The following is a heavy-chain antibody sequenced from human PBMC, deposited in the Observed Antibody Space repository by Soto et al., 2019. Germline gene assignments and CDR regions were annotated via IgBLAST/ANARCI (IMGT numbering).Heavy chain of an antibody. CDR1: GGPISSGGYY. J-gene: IGHJ5*02. CDR2: IYYSGST. D-gene: IGHD2-15*01. Sequence: SETLSLTCTVSGGPISSGGYYWSWIRQHPGKGLEWIGYIYYSGSTYYNPSLKSRVTISVDTSKNQFSLKLSSVTAADTAVYYCARGSRAYSVVGSTRSGSPRFDPWGQGTLVTVSS. CDR3: ARGSRAYSVVGSTRSGSPRFDP. V-gene: IGHV4-31*03.